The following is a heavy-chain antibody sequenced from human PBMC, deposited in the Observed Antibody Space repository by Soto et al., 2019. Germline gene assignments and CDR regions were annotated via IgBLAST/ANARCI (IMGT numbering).Heavy chain of an antibody. CDR2: IYYSGGT. D-gene: IGHD2-2*01. V-gene: IGHV4-39*01. CDR3: ASAMYDLAPTH. CDR1: GGSIINNSYY. Sequence: SETLSLTCTVSGGSIINNSYYWGWIRQPPGKGLEWIGSIYYSGGTYYNPSLKSRLTISVDTSKNQFSLKLSSVTATDTAVYYCASAMYDLAPTHWGQGTLVTVSS. J-gene: IGHJ4*02.